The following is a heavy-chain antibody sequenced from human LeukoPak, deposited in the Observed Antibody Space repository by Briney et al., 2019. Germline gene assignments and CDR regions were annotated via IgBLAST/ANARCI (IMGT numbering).Heavy chain of an antibody. CDR1: GFTFSSYS. Sequence: GGSLRLSCAGSGFTFSSYSVNWVRQAPGKGLEWVSSISTSSSYIYYVDSVKGRFTISRDNAKNSLNLQMNSLRAEDTAVYYCAKAGSIKFDYWGQGTLVTVSS. V-gene: IGHV3-21*01. J-gene: IGHJ4*02. CDR2: ISTSSSYI. D-gene: IGHD1-26*01. CDR3: AKAGSIKFDY.